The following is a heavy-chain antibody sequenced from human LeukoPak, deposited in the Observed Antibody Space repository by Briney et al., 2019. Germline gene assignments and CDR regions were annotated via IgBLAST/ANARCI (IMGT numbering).Heavy chain of an antibody. CDR1: GGTFSSYG. D-gene: IGHD3-22*01. Sequence: SVKVSCKASGGTFSSYGISWVRQAPGQGLEWMGGIIPIFGTANYAQKFQGRVTITADESTSTAYMELSSLRSEDTAVYYCAKGNYYDSSGYYDYWGQGTLVTVSS. CDR3: AKGNYYDSSGYYDY. CDR2: IIPIFGTA. J-gene: IGHJ4*02. V-gene: IGHV1-69*13.